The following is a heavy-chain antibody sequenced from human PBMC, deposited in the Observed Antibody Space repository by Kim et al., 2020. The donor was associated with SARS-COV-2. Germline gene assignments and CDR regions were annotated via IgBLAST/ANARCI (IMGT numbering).Heavy chain of an antibody. CDR3: ARVYSEMATILPFSHGDAFDI. CDR2: IYSGGST. V-gene: IGHV3-53*01. Sequence: GGSLRLSCAASGFTVSSNYMSWVRQAPGKGLEWVSVIYSGGSTYYADSVKGRFTISRDNSKNTLYLQMNSLRAEDTAVYYCARVYSEMATILPFSHGDAFDIWGQGTMVTVSS. D-gene: IGHD5-12*01. CDR1: GFTVSSNY. J-gene: IGHJ3*02.